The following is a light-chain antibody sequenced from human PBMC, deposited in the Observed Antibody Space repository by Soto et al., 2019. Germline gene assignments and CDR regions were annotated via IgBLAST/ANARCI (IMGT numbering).Light chain of an antibody. CDR2: KAS. Sequence: DIQMTQSPSTLSASVGDRVTITCXASQSISSWLAWYQQKPGKAPKLLIYKASSLESGVPSRFSGSGSGTEFTLTISSLQPDDFATYYCQQYNSYSVTFGQGTKVDIK. J-gene: IGKJ1*01. CDR1: QSISSW. CDR3: QQYNSYSVT. V-gene: IGKV1-5*03.